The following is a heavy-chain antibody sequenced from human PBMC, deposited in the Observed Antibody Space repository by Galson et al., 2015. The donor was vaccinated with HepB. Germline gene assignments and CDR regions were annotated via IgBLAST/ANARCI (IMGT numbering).Heavy chain of an antibody. Sequence: SLRLSCAASGFTFSSYGMHWVRQAPGKGLEWVAVIWYDGSNKYYADSVKGRFTISKDNSKNTLYLQMNSLRAEDTAVYYCARDTIFGVVTTSLDYWGQGTLVTVSS. D-gene: IGHD3-3*01. V-gene: IGHV3-33*01. CDR1: GFTFSSYG. CDR3: ARDTIFGVVTTSLDY. J-gene: IGHJ4*02. CDR2: IWYDGSNK.